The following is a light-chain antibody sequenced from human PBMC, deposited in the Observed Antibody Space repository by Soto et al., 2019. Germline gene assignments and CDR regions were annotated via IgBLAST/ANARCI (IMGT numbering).Light chain of an antibody. CDR3: QQYDSYAWT. CDR1: QSISSW. CDR2: DAS. J-gene: IGKJ1*01. V-gene: IGKV1-5*01. Sequence: DIQMTQSPSILSASVGDRVTITCRASQSISSWLAWYQQKPGKAPKLLIYDASSLESGVPSRFSGIGSGTEFTLTITSLQPDDFATCYCQQYDSYAWTFGQGTKVEIK.